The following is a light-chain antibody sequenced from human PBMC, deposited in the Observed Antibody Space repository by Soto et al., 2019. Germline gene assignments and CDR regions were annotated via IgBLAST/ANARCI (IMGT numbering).Light chain of an antibody. CDR2: GAS. J-gene: IGKJ1*01. Sequence: EIVLTQSPGTLSLSPGERATLSCRASQSVSSYLAWYQQKPGQAPRLLIYGASTRATGIPARFSGTGFGTEFTLTISSLQSGDSAVYYCQQYNNRPRTFGQGTKVDI. CDR3: QQYNNRPRT. V-gene: IGKV3-15*01. CDR1: QSVSSY.